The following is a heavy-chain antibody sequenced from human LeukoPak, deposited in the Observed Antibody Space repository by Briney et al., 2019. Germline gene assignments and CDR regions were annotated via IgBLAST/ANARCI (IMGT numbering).Heavy chain of an antibody. CDR3: ARHVLFWSGYYPYYFDY. Sequence: SETLSLTCAVYGGSFSGYYWSWIRQPPGKGLEWIGEINHSGSTNYNPSLKSRVTISVDTSKNQFSLKLSSVTAADTAVYYCARHVLFWSGYYPYYFDYWGQGTLVTVSS. CDR2: INHSGST. J-gene: IGHJ4*02. D-gene: IGHD3-3*01. V-gene: IGHV4-34*01. CDR1: GGSFSGYY.